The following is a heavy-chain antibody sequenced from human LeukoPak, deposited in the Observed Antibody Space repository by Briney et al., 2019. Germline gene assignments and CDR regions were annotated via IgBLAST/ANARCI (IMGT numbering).Heavy chain of an antibody. J-gene: IGHJ4*02. CDR2: INPAGTET. CDR3: ARFGYVAAVDL. CDR1: GFSFSAYW. D-gene: IGHD2-15*01. V-gene: IGHV3-7*01. Sequence: GGSLRLSCAASGFSFSAYWMTWVRQAPGTGLEWVANINPAGTETYYVDPVKGRFTISRDNAKNLLYPQMNSLRAEDTAVYYCARFGYVAAVDLWGQGTLVTVSS.